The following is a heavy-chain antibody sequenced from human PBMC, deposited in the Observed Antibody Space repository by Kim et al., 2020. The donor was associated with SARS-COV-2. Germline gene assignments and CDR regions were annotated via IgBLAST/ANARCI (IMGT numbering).Heavy chain of an antibody. Sequence: SETLSLTCAVYGGSFSGYYWSWIRQPPGKGLEWIGEINHSGSTNYNPSLKSRVTISVDTSKNQFSLKLSSVTAADTAVYYCARSPKGYCSGGSCYSYLRKFDYWGQGTLVTVSS. CDR1: GGSFSGYY. J-gene: IGHJ4*02. D-gene: IGHD2-15*01. CDR2: INHSGST. V-gene: IGHV4-34*01. CDR3: ARSPKGYCSGGSCYSYLRKFDY.